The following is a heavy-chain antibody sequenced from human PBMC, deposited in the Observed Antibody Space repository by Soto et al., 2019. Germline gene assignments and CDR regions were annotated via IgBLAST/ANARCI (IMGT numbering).Heavy chain of an antibody. J-gene: IGHJ4*02. CDR2: IKKRADGGTA. CDR1: GFTFSNAW. CDR3: NTVNPYIPDSRCHCY. V-gene: IGHV3-15*01. D-gene: IGHD2-15*01. Sequence: GGSLRLSCAASGFTFSNAWMNWVRQAPGKGREWIGRIKKRADGGTADHATPVKGRFTISRDDSKNTLYLQMNSLKTEGTAVYYCNTVNPYIPDSRCHCYWGRLTLVTVSS.